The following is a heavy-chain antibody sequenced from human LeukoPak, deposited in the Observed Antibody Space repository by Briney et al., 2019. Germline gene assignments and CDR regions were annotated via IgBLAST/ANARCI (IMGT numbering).Heavy chain of an antibody. J-gene: IGHJ4*02. D-gene: IGHD1-26*01. CDR2: IRYDGSNK. Sequence: PGGSLRLSCAASGFTFSSYGMHWVRQAPGKGLEWVAFIRYDGSNKYYADSVKGRFTISRDNSKNPLYLQMNSLRAEDTAGYYCAKDSWEVGATSEIDYWGQGTLVTVSS. V-gene: IGHV3-30*02. CDR3: AKDSWEVGATSEIDY. CDR1: GFTFSSYG.